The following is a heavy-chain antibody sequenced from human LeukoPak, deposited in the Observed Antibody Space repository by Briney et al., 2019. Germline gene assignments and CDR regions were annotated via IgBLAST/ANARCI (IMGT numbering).Heavy chain of an antibody. CDR2: IKQDGSEK. CDR3: ARVQITVTTWEDY. J-gene: IGHJ4*02. Sequence: PGGSLRLSCAASGFAFTNYWMSWVRQAPGKGLEWVANIKQDGSEKYYVDSVKGRFTISRDNAKNSLYLQMNSLRAEDTAVYYCARVQITVTTWEDYWGQGTLVTVSS. V-gene: IGHV3-7*04. CDR1: GFAFTNYW. D-gene: IGHD4-17*01.